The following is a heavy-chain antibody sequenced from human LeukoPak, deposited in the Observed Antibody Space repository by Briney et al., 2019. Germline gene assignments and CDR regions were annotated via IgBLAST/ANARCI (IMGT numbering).Heavy chain of an antibody. Sequence: VASVKVSCKASGYTFTSYGISWVRQAPGQGLEWMGWISAYNGNTNYAQKLQGRVTMTTDTSTSTAYMELSSLRSEDAAVYYCAGSPGAAAGSLTFDIWGQGTMVTVSS. J-gene: IGHJ3*02. V-gene: IGHV1-18*01. CDR2: ISAYNGNT. CDR3: AGSPGAAAGSLTFDI. D-gene: IGHD6-13*01. CDR1: GYTFTSYG.